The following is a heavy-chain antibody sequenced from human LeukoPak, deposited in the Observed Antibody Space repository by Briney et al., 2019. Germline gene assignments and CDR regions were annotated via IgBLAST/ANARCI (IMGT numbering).Heavy chain of an antibody. CDR1: GGSISSGSYY. J-gene: IGHJ6*03. CDR2: IYTSGST. D-gene: IGHD6-19*01. V-gene: IGHV4-61*02. Sequence: SETLSLTCTVSGGSISSGSYYWSWIRQPAGKGLEWIGRIYTSGSTNYNPSLKSRVTISVDTSKNQFSLKLSSVTAADTAVYYCASTKPGYSNGWPRNYYYYYMDVWGKGTTVTVSS. CDR3: ASTKPGYSNGWPRNYYYYYMDV.